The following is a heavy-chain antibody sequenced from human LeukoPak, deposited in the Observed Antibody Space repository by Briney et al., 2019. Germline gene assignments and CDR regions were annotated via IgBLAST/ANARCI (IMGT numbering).Heavy chain of an antibody. D-gene: IGHD4-23*01. J-gene: IGHJ1*01. V-gene: IGHV1-8*01. CDR1: GYTSTSYD. CDR3: ARHESTTVVTWYFQH. CDR2: MNPNSGNT. Sequence: ASVKVSCKASGYTSTSYDINWVRQATGQGLEWMGWMNPNSGNTGYAQKFQGRVTMTRNTSISTAYMELSSLRSEDTAVYYCARHESTTVVTWYFQHWGQGTLVTVSS.